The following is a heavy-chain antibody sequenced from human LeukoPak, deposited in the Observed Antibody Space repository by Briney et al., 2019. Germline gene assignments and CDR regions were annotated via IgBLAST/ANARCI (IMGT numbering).Heavy chain of an antibody. J-gene: IGHJ4*02. D-gene: IGHD2-15*01. CDR3: ASSYSFGY. CDR2: ITSSATT. CDR1: GFTFSDYY. Sequence: GGSLRLSCAASGFTFSDYYMTWIRQAPGRGLEWVSYITSSATTYYADSVKGRFTISRDNAKTSLYLQMNSLRAEDTAVYYCASSYSFGYWGQGTLVTVSS. V-gene: IGHV3-11*04.